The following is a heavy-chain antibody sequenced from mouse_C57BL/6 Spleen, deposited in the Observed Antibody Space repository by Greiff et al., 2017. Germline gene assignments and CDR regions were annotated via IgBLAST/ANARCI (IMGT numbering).Heavy chain of an antibody. J-gene: IGHJ1*03. CDR1: GYTFTSYW. CDR3: ARKAQILLYYGSSHWYFDV. Sequence: QVQLQQPGAELVKPGASVKLSCKASGYTFTSYWMQWVKQRPGQGLEWIGEIDPSDSYTNYNQKFKGKATLTVDTSSSTAYMQRSSLTSEDSAVYYCARKAQILLYYGSSHWYFDVWGTGTTVTVSS. CDR2: IDPSDSYT. D-gene: IGHD1-1*01. V-gene: IGHV1-50*01.